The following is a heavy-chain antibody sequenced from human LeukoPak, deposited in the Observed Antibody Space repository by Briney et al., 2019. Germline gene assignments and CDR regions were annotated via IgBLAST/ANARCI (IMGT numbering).Heavy chain of an antibody. CDR3: ARGYVVVPAAIVSWFDP. Sequence: SETLSLTCTVSGGSISSGSYYWGWIRQPPGKALEWIGSIFYSGTIYYNPSPKSRVTISIDTSKNHFSLKLSSVTAADTAVYYCARGYVVVPAAIVSWFDPWGQGTLVTVSS. J-gene: IGHJ5*02. D-gene: IGHD2-2*01. CDR2: IFYSGTI. CDR1: GGSISSGSYY. V-gene: IGHV4-39*02.